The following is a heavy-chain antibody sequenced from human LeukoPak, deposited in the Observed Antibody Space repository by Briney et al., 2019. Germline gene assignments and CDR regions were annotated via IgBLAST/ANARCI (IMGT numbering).Heavy chain of an antibody. CDR1: GFTFSSYA. V-gene: IGHV3-23*01. Sequence: GGSLRLSCAASGFTFSSYAMSWVRQAPGKGLEWVSAISRSGGSTYYADSVKGRFTISRDNSKNTLYLQMNSLRAEDTAVYYCAKDGGGSGDNYMDVWGKGTTVTVSS. D-gene: IGHD3-10*01. CDR3: AKDGGGSGDNYMDV. J-gene: IGHJ6*03. CDR2: ISRSGGST.